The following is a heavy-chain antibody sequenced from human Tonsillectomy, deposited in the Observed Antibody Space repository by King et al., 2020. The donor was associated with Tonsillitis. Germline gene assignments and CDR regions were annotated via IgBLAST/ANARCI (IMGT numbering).Heavy chain of an antibody. CDR2: VYNSGTT. CDR3: ARRGRGGNDAFDI. D-gene: IGHD3-10*01. V-gene: IGHV4-61*02. J-gene: IGHJ3*02. Sequence: QLQESGPGLVKPSQTLSLTCTDSGGSISNAPYYWSWIRQPAGKGLEWIGRVYNSGTTNYIPSLKSRVTISVDTSKNQFSLKLSSVTAADTAVYYCARRGRGGNDAFDIWGQGTMVTVSS. CDR1: GGSISNAPYY.